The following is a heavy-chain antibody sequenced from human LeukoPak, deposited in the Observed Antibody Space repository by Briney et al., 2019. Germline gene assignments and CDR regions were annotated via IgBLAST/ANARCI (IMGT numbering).Heavy chain of an antibody. CDR2: IWYDGSNK. CDR1: GFTFRSYG. V-gene: IGHV3-33*08. J-gene: IGHJ4*02. D-gene: IGHD6-13*01. Sequence: PGGSLRLSCAASGFTFRSYGMHWVRQAPGKGLEWVAVIWYDGSNKYYADSVKGRFTISRDNSKNTLYLQMNSLRAEDTAVYYCARVRYGSSWYDYWGQGTLVTVSS. CDR3: ARVRYGSSWYDY.